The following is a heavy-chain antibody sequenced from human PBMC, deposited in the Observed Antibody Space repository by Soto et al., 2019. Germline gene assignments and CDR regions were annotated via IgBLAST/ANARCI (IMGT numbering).Heavy chain of an antibody. CDR3: ASLSGGSVVPANYYYYGMDV. CDR1: GGSISSSSYY. CDR2: ICYSGST. Sequence: QLQLQESGPGLVKPSETLSLTCTVSGGSISSSSYYWGWIRQPPGKGLEWIGSICYSGSTYYNPSLKSRVTISVDTSKNQFSLKLSSVTAADTAVYYCASLSGGSVVPANYYYYGMDVWGQGTTVTVSS. J-gene: IGHJ6*02. V-gene: IGHV4-39*01. D-gene: IGHD2-2*01.